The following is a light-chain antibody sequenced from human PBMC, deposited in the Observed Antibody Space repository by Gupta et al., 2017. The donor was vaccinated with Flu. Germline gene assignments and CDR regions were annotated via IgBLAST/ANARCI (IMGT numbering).Light chain of an antibody. CDR1: QGISTW. J-gene: IGKJ3*01. Sequence: GGKVTITCRASQGISTWLAWYQQKPERAPKSLIYTASTLQTGVPSRFSGSGSGTDFTLTISGLQPEDFATYYCQQYGTHPFTFGPGTKVDF. CDR2: TAS. CDR3: QQYGTHPFT. V-gene: IGKV1D-16*01.